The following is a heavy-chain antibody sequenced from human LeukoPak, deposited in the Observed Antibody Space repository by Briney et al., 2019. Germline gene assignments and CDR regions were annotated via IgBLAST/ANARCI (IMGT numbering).Heavy chain of an antibody. CDR1: GGSISSYY. V-gene: IGHV4-59*08. D-gene: IGHD3-10*01. CDR3: ARSQDYGSGSYLHYGMDV. J-gene: IGHJ6*02. Sequence: SETLSLTCTVSGGSISSYYWSWIRQPPGKGLEWIGYIYYSGSTNYNPSLESRVTISVDTSKNQFSLKLSSVTAADTAVYYCARSQDYGSGSYLHYGMDVWGQGTTVTVSS. CDR2: IYYSGST.